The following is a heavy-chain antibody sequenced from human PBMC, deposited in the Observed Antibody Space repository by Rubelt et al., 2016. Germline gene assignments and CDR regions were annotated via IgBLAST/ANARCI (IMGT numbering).Heavy chain of an antibody. CDR1: GYTFTSYG. CDR2: ISAYNGNT. V-gene: IGHV1-18*01. CDR3: ARDPLPVRGVIMTPTH. Sequence: QVQLVQSGAEVKKPGASVKVSCKASGYTFTSYGISWVRQAPGQGLEWMGWISAYNGNTNYAQKLQGRVTMTTGTSTSTAYMELRSRRSDDTAVYYCARDPLPVRGVIMTPTHWGQGTLVTVSS. D-gene: IGHD3-10*01. J-gene: IGHJ4*02.